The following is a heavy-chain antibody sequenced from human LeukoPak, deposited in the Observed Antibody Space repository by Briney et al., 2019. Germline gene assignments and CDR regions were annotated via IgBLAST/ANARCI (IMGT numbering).Heavy chain of an antibody. D-gene: IGHD6-19*01. CDR1: GFIFDDHA. Sequence: GGSLRLSCAAAGFIFDDHAMHGVRQAPGKGLGWVSGISWNSGTRGYAESVKGRFTISRDNAKNPLYLQMNSLRAEDTALHYCVKAAQTSGWYSEIDFCGQGTLATVSS. CDR3: VKAAQTSGWYSEIDF. V-gene: IGHV3-9*01. J-gene: IGHJ4*02. CDR2: ISWNSGTR.